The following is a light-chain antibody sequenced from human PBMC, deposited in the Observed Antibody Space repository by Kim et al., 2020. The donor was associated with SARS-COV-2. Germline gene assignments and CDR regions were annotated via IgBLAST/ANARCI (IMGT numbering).Light chain of an antibody. CDR3: QSYDSSNQV. V-gene: IGLV6-57*01. CDR1: SGRSDMSY. Sequence: GKTATSSCTRSSGRSDMSYVQWYQQRPGSSPTTLIYEYDHRPSGVPDRFSGSIDLSSNSASLTISGLKSEDEADYYCQSYDSSNQVFGGGTQLTVL. CDR2: EYD. J-gene: IGLJ3*02.